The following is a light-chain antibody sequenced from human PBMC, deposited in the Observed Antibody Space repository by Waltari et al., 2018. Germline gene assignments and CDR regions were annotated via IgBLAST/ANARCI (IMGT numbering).Light chain of an antibody. V-gene: IGKV1-39*01. CDR2: TTS. Sequence: DIQMTQSPSSLAASVGDTITITCQANEAIGNNLNWFQQKPGEAPKLLIYTTSSLQNGIPSRFSGGGSGTDFTLTISDLHPEDLVTYICQQGYSFPPTFGGGTKVEI. CDR1: EAIGNN. CDR3: QQGYSFPPT. J-gene: IGKJ4*01.